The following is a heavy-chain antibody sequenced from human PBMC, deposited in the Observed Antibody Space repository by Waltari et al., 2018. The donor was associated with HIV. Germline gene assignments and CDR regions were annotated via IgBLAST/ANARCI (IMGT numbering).Heavy chain of an antibody. CDR3: AREKNIPEKYHGMDV. V-gene: IGHV1-3*01. CDR2: INAGNGNT. J-gene: IGHJ6*02. CDR1: GYTFTSYS. Sequence: QVQLVQSGAEVKKPGASVKVSCKDSGYTFTSYSMHWVRQAPGRRFEWMGWINAGNGNTKYSQKMQGRVTITRDTSASTAYMELTSLRSEDTAVYYCAREKNIPEKYHGMDVWGQGTTVTVSS.